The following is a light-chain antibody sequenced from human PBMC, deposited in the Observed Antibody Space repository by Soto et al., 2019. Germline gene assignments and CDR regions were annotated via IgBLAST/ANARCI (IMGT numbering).Light chain of an antibody. CDR1: QGIRNF. V-gene: IGKV1-27*01. Sequence: DIQMTQSPPSLSASVGDRVTITCRASQGIRNFVAWYQQKPGKAPKLLIYAASTLQSRVPSRFSGSGSGTDFTLTINSLQPEDVATYSCQKYSSVPVFGPGTKVEIK. CDR2: AAS. J-gene: IGKJ3*01. CDR3: QKYSSVPV.